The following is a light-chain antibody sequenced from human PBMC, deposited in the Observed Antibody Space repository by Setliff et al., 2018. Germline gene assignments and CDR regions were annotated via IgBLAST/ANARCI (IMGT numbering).Light chain of an antibody. Sequence: QAVVTQEPSLTVSPGGTVTLTCGSSTGAVTSNHYPYWFQQKPGQAPRTLIYDTSNKHSWTPARFSGSLLGGKAALTLSGAQPEDEADYYCMISFSAARVLGGGTKVPS. V-gene: IGLV7-46*01. CDR2: DTS. J-gene: IGLJ3*02. CDR1: TGAVTSNHY. CDR3: MISFSAARV.